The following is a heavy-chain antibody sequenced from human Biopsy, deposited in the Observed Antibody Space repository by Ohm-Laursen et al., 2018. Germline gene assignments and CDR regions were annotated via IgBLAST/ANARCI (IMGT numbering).Heavy chain of an antibody. CDR3: ARDSRGGHLNTTLITGKNLDS. V-gene: IGHV4-59*01. D-gene: IGHD3-16*01. CDR1: RDSISNYY. Sequence: SDTLSLTWTVSRDSISNYYWTWIRQSPGKGLEWIGYIYYTGSTNYNPSVKSRVTISVDTSKSQFSLKLNSVTAADTAVYFCARDSRGGHLNTTLITGKNLDSWGQGILVTVSS. CDR2: IYYTGST. J-gene: IGHJ4*02.